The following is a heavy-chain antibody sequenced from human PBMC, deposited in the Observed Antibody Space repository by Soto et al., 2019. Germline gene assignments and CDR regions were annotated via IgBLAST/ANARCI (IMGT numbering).Heavy chain of an antibody. J-gene: IGHJ6*02. D-gene: IGHD6-6*01. CDR1: GGTFSSYA. Sequence: QVQLVQSGAEVKKPGSSVKVSCKASGGTFSSYAISWVRQAPGQGLEWMGGIIPIFGTANYAQKFQGRVTITADDSASTAYMGLSSLRSEDTAVYYCARGTLQEAARNYDYYGMDVWGQGTTVTVSS. V-gene: IGHV1-69*01. CDR3: ARGTLQEAARNYDYYGMDV. CDR2: IIPIFGTA.